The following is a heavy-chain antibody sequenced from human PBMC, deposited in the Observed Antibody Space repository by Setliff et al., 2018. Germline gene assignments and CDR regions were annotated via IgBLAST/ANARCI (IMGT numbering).Heavy chain of an antibody. CDR2: INTNTGNP. V-gene: IGHV7-4-1*02. CDR3: ARASRYGTPRYRGDYYMDV. Sequence: ASVKVSCKASGYTFTNYAMSWMRQAPGQGLEWMGWINTNTGNPSYAQGFTGRFVFSLDTSVSTAYLQISSLKAEDTAVYYCARASRYGTPRYRGDYYMDVWGKGTTVTVSS. D-gene: IGHD5-12*01. CDR1: GYTFTNYA. J-gene: IGHJ6*03.